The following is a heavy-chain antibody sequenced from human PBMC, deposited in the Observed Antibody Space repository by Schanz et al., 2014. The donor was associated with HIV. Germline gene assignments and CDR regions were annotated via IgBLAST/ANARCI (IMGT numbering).Heavy chain of an antibody. D-gene: IGHD1-26*01. J-gene: IGHJ3*02. V-gene: IGHV3-9*01. Sequence: EVQLVESGGGLVQPGRSLRLSCAASGFSFDDYAMHWVRQAPGKGLEWVSGISWNSGSIGYADSVKGRFTISRDNAKNSLYLQMNSLRAEDTALYYCAKDMGSGSYETFDIWGQGNPGHRLL. CDR3: AKDMGSGSYETFDI. CDR2: ISWNSGSI. CDR1: GFSFDDYA.